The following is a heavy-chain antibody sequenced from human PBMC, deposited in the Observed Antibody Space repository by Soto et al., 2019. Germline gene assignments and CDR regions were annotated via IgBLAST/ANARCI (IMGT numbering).Heavy chain of an antibody. J-gene: IGHJ4*02. Sequence: SETLSLTCAVSGGSISSGGYSWSWIRQPPGKGLEWIGYIYHSGSTYYNPSLKSRVTISVDTSKNQFSLKLSSVTAADTAVYYCASTSYGYTFYDYWGQGTLVTVSS. CDR1: GGSISSGGYS. CDR3: ASTSYGYTFYDY. CDR2: IYHSGST. V-gene: IGHV4-30-2*05. D-gene: IGHD5-18*01.